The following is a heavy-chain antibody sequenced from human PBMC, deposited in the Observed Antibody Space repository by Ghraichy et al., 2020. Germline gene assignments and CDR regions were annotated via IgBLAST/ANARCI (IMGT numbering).Heavy chain of an antibody. V-gene: IGHV4-34*01. Sequence: GSLRLSCAVYGGSFSGYYWSWIRQPPGKGLECIGEINHSGSTNYNPSLKSRVTISVDTSKNQFSLKLSSVTAADTAVYYCARGEVRGVIDYWGQGTLVTVSS. CDR1: GGSFSGYY. CDR3: ARGEVRGVIDY. D-gene: IGHD3-10*01. J-gene: IGHJ4*02. CDR2: INHSGST.